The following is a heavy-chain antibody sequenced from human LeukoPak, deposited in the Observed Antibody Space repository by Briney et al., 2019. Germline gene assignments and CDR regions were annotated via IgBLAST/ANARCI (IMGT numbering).Heavy chain of an antibody. D-gene: IGHD1-26*01. Sequence: GGSLRLSCAASEFTFSSYWMSWVRQTPGKGLDWVAFTRYDESKTFYGDSVRGRFTISRDNSKNTLYLQMNSLTTDDSAVYYCAKARYSGSPALDFWGQGTLVTVSS. V-gene: IGHV3-30*02. J-gene: IGHJ4*02. CDR1: EFTFSSYW. CDR3: AKARYSGSPALDF. CDR2: TRYDESKT.